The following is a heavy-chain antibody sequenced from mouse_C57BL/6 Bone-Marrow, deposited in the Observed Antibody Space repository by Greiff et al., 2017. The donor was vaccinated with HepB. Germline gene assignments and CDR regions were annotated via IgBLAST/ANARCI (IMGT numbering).Heavy chain of an antibody. CDR1: GYTFTSYG. J-gene: IGHJ4*01. CDR3: AILYYEYDGRHFYAMDY. Sequence: VMLVESGAELVRPGASVKLSCKASGYTFTSYGISWVKQRTGQGLEWIGEIYPRSGNTYYNEKFKGKSTLTADKSSSTAYMELRSLTSEDSAVYFCAILYYEYDGRHFYAMDYWGQGTSVTVSS. D-gene: IGHD2-4*01. V-gene: IGHV1-81*01. CDR2: IYPRSGNT.